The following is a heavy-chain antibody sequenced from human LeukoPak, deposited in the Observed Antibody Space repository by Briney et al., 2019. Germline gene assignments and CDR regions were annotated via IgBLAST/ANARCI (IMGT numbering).Heavy chain of an antibody. V-gene: IGHV4-34*01. CDR2: INHSGST. CDR3: ARPAGGSGLFDY. D-gene: IGHD3-22*01. Sequence: PSETLSLTCAVYGGSFSGYYWSWIRQPPGKGLEWIGEINHSGSTNYTPSLKSRVTISVETSKNQFSLKLSSVTAADTAVYYCARPAGGSGLFDYWGQGTLVTVSS. CDR1: GGSFSGYY. J-gene: IGHJ4*02.